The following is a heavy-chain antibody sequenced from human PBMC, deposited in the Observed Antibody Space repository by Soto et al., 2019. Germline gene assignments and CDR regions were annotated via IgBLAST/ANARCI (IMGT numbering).Heavy chain of an antibody. CDR2: ISGSGST. J-gene: IGHJ6*02. D-gene: IGHD3-10*01. Sequence: EVQLLESGGGLEQPGGSLRLSCAASGFTFSDYGMSWVRQAPGKGLEWVSAISGSGSTFYADSVKGRFTISRDNSKNTLYLQMNSLRAEDTAVYYCAKDRGYDAHDYYYNAMDVWGQGTTVTVSS. V-gene: IGHV3-23*01. CDR1: GFTFSDYG. CDR3: AKDRGYDAHDYYYNAMDV.